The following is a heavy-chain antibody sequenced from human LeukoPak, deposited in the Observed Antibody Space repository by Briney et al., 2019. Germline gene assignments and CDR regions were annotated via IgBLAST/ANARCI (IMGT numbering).Heavy chain of an antibody. CDR3: ARDRVDSSGYCYYYGIDV. CDR2: LYTSGST. J-gene: IGHJ6*02. V-gene: IGHV4-4*07. Sequence: KASETLSLTCTVSGGSISTYFWSWIRQPAGKGLEWIGRLYTSGSTNYNPSLNSRLTMSADTSKNQFSLNLRSVTAADTAIYYCARDRVDSSGYCYYYGIDVWGQGTAVTVSS. D-gene: IGHD3-22*01. CDR1: GGSISTYF.